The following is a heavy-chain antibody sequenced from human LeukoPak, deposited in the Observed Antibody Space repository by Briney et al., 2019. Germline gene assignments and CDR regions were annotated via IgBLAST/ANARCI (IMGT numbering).Heavy chain of an antibody. CDR3: ARDDGSGSYYNTNFDY. CDR2: ISGSGGST. D-gene: IGHD3-10*01. Sequence: GGSLRLSCAASGFTFSSYAMSWVRQAPGKGLEWVSAISGSGGSTYYADSVKGRFTISRDNSKNTLYLQMNSLRAEDTAVYYCARDDGSGSYYNTNFDYWGQGTLVTVSS. J-gene: IGHJ4*02. CDR1: GFTFSSYA. V-gene: IGHV3-23*01.